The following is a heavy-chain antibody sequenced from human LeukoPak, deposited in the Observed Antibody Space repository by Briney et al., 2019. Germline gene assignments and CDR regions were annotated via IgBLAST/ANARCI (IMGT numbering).Heavy chain of an antibody. J-gene: IGHJ4*02. V-gene: IGHV3-74*01. CDR2: IKSDGSST. CDR1: GFTFSNYV. CDR3: ARGAGYGDY. Sequence: PGESLRLSCAASGFTFSNYVMNWVRQAPGKGLVWVSRIKSDGSSTSYADSVKGRFTISRDNAKNTLYLQMNSLRAEDTAVYYCARGAGYGDYWGQGTLVTVSS. D-gene: IGHD5-12*01.